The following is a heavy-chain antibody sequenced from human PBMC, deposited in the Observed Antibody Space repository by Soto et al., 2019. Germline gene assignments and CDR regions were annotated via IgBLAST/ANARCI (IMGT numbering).Heavy chain of an antibody. CDR2: ISSSGSTI. Sequence: GSLSLSCSSSGFTFSIYEMNLVLQAPGKGLEWVSYISSSGSTIYYADSVKGRFTISRDNAKNSLYLQMNSLRAEDTAVYYCARAYLSGYYYGMDVWGQGTTVTVSS. CDR1: GFTFSIYE. D-gene: IGHD3-16*01. CDR3: ARAYLSGYYYGMDV. J-gene: IGHJ6*02. V-gene: IGHV3-48*03.